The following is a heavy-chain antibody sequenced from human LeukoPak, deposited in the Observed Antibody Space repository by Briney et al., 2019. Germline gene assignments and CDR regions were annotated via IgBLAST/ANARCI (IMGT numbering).Heavy chain of an antibody. CDR2: ISGSGGST. V-gene: IGHV3-23*01. J-gene: IGHJ3*02. Sequence: GGSLRLSCAASGFTFSSYAMSWVRQAPGKGLEWVSAISGSGGSTYYADSVKGRFTIFRDNSKNTLYLQMNSLRAEDTAVYYCAKDESYYDTPGEVFDIWGQGTMVTVSS. CDR3: AKDESYYDTPGEVFDI. CDR1: GFTFSSYA. D-gene: IGHD3-22*01.